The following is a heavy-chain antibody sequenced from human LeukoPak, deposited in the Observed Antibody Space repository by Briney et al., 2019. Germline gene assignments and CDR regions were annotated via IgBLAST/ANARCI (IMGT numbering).Heavy chain of an antibody. V-gene: IGHV1-46*01. Sequence: GASVKVSCKASGYTFISYYMNWVRQAPGQGLEWMGIINPSDSSTSYAQKFQGRVTMTRDMSTSTVYMELSSLRSEDTAVYYCARGLGYHDRDAFDIWGQGTVVTVSS. CDR1: GYTFISYY. CDR2: INPSDSST. CDR3: ARGLGYHDRDAFDI. J-gene: IGHJ3*02. D-gene: IGHD5-12*01.